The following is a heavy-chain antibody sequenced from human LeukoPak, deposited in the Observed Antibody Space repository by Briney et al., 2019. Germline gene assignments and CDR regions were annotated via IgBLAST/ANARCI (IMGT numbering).Heavy chain of an antibody. D-gene: IGHD3-22*01. Sequence: GGSLRLSCAASGFTFSSHAMSWVRQAPGKGLEWVSAISGSGGSTYYADSVKGRFTISRDNSKNTLYLQMNSLRAEDTAVYYCAKVGYDSSGYYYFDYWGQGTLVTVSS. J-gene: IGHJ4*02. CDR1: GFTFSSHA. CDR3: AKVGYDSSGYYYFDY. CDR2: ISGSGGST. V-gene: IGHV3-23*01.